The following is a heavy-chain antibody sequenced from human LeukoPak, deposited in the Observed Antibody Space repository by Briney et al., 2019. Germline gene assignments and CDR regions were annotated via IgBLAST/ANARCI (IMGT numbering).Heavy chain of an antibody. D-gene: IGHD3-22*01. CDR3: ARGAGGYYYNDY. CDR1: GGTFSSYA. CDR2: IIPILGIA. Sequence: SVKVSCKPSGGTFSSYAISWVRQAPGQGLEWMGRIIPILGIANYAQKFQGRVTITADKSTITAYMELISLRSEDTAVYYCARGAGGYYYNDYWGQGTLVTVSS. V-gene: IGHV1-69*04. J-gene: IGHJ4*02.